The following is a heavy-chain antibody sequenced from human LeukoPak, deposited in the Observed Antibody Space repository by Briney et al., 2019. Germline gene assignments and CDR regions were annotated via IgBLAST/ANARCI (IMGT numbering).Heavy chain of an antibody. CDR2: IYTSGST. J-gene: IGHJ4*02. Sequence: PAETLSLSWTVSGGSISRYIWSWSRQPAGQGLEWRGRIYTSGSTNYTPSLKSRVTMSVDTSKNQFSLKLSSVTAADTAVYYCARGSDRGLYYFDYWGQGTLVTVSS. V-gene: IGHV4-4*07. D-gene: IGHD3-10*01. CDR1: GGSISRYI. CDR3: ARGSDRGLYYFDY.